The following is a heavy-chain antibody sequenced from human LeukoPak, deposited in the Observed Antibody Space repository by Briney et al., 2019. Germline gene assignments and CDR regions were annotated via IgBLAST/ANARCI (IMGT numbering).Heavy chain of an antibody. Sequence: SETLSLTCTVSGGSISSSSYYWGWIRQPPGKGLEWIGYIYHSGSTYYNPSLKSRVTISVDRSKNQFSLKLSSVTAADTAVYYCARDLWTYSSSSGSWFDPWGQGTLVTVSS. CDR2: IYHSGST. CDR1: GGSISSSSYY. V-gene: IGHV4-39*07. D-gene: IGHD6-6*01. J-gene: IGHJ5*02. CDR3: ARDLWTYSSSSGSWFDP.